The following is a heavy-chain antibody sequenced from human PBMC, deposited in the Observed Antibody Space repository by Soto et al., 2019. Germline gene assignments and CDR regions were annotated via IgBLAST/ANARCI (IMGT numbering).Heavy chain of an antibody. V-gene: IGHV4-39*01. J-gene: IGHJ4*02. Sequence: PSETLSLTCTVSGGSISSSSHYWGWIRQPPGKGLEWIGSIYYSGSTYYNPSLKSRVTISVDTSKNQFSLKLSSVTAADTAVYYCARGYSGIDYWGQGTLVTVSS. CDR2: IYYSGST. CDR3: ARGYSGIDY. CDR1: GGSISSSSHY. D-gene: IGHD5-12*01.